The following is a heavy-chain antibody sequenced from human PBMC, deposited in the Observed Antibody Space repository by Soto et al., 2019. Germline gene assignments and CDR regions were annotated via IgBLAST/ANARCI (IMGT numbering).Heavy chain of an antibody. J-gene: IGHJ1*01. CDR2: VNPSGCSA. CDR3: AREENCRGGTCYSEYFHH. CDR1: GYIFTAYS. V-gene: IGHV1-46*01. D-gene: IGHD2-15*01. Sequence: QVQLVQSGAEVKKPGASVKVSCKTSGYIFTAYSMHWVRQAPGQGLEWMGVVNPSGCSAHYAQSLEGRVTLTRDTSTSTFYMELSSLRSEDTAVYYCAREENCRGGTCYSEYFHHWGQGTLVTDSS.